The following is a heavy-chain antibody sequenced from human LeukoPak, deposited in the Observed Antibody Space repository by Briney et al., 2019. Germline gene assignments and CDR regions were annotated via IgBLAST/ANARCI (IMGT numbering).Heavy chain of an antibody. CDR2: INQDGSEK. CDR1: GFTFSSYW. D-gene: IGHD6-13*01. V-gene: IGHV3-7*01. J-gene: IGHJ4*02. Sequence: GGSLRLSCAASGFTFSSYWMSWVRQAPGKGLEWVANINQDGSEKYYVDSVKGRFTISRDNAKSSLYLQMNSLRAEDTAVYYCARRGGSSSWYLKYYFDYWGQGTLVTVSS. CDR3: ARRGGSSSWYLKYYFDY.